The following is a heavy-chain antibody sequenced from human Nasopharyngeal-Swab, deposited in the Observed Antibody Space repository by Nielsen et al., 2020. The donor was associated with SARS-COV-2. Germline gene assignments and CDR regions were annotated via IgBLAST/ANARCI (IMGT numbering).Heavy chain of an antibody. CDR2: INSDGSRT. D-gene: IGHD7-27*01. Sequence: GGSLRLSCAVSGFTFSNSWMHWVRQAPGKGLVWVSRINSDGSRTGYADSVKGRFTISRDNAKNTVYLQMNSLRAEDTAAYYCARDFDKTGDWGQGTLVTVSS. CDR3: ARDFDKTGD. V-gene: IGHV3-74*01. CDR1: GFTFSNSW. J-gene: IGHJ4*02.